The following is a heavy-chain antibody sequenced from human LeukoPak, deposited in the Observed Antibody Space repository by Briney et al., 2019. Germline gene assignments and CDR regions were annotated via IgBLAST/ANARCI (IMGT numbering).Heavy chain of an antibody. CDR1: GGSFSGYY. CDR3: ARVRSRYYYDSSGYYDYFDY. CDR2: TNHSGST. J-gene: IGHJ4*02. Sequence: SETLSFTCAVYGGSFSGYYWSWIRQPPGKGLEWIGETNHSGSTNYNPSLKSRVTISVDTSKNQFSLKLSSVTAADTAVYYCARVRSRYYYDSSGYYDYFDYWGQGTLVTVSS. D-gene: IGHD3-22*01. V-gene: IGHV4-34*01.